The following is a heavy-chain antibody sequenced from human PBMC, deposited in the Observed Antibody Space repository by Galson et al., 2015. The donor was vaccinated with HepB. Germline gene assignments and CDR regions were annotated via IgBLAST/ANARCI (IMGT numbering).Heavy chain of an antibody. CDR3: AKLSTSSSWYLYHYYGLDV. D-gene: IGHD6-13*01. V-gene: IGHV3-23*01. J-gene: IGHJ6*02. CDR2: ISGSGSST. Sequence: SLRLSCAASGFTFKDYAMSWVRRAPGKGLEWLSAISGSGSSTYYADSVKGRFTISRDNSQNTLYLEINTLRAEDTALYYCAKLSTSSSWYLYHYYGLDVWGQGTTVTVSS. CDR1: GFTFKDYA.